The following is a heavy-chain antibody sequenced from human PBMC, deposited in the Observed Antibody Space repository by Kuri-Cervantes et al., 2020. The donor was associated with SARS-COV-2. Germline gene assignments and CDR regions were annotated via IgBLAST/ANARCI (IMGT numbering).Heavy chain of an antibody. CDR2: ISSSSSTI. Sequence: GESLKISCAASGFTFSSYSMNWVRQAPGKGLEWVSYISSSSSTIYYADSVKGRFTISRDNAKNSLYPQMNSLRAEDTAVYYCARDGPLQGSGTAYWGQGTLVTVSS. D-gene: IGHD3-10*01. V-gene: IGHV3-48*01. CDR1: GFTFSSYS. J-gene: IGHJ4*02. CDR3: ARDGPLQGSGTAY.